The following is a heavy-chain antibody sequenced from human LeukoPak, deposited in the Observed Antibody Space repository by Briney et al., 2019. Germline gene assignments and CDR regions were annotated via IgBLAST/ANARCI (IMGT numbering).Heavy chain of an antibody. Sequence: GESLKISCKGSGYSFTSYWIGWVRQMPGKGLAWMGIIYPGDSDTRYSPSFQGQVTISADKSISTAYLQWSSLKASDTAMYYCATTSPGPDYGDYDYFDYWGQGTLVTVSS. J-gene: IGHJ4*02. V-gene: IGHV5-51*01. CDR2: IYPGDSDT. CDR1: GYSFTSYW. D-gene: IGHD4-17*01. CDR3: ATTSPGPDYGDYDYFDY.